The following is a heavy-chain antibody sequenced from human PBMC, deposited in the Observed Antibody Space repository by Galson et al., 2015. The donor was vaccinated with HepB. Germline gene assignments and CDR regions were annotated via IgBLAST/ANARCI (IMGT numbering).Heavy chain of an antibody. V-gene: IGHV3-74*01. CDR1: GFTVSSYW. CDR3: ASLGSLAYCGGDCYSRWFDP. CDR2: INSDGSST. Sequence: SLRLSCAASGFTVSSYWMHWVRQAPGKGLVGVSRINSDGSSTSYADSVKGRFTISRDNAKNTLYLQMNSLRAEDTAVYYCASLGSLAYCGGDCYSRWFDPWGQGTLVTVSS. J-gene: IGHJ5*02. D-gene: IGHD2-21*02.